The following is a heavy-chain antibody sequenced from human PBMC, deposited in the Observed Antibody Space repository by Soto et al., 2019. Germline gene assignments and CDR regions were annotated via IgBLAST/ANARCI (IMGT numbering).Heavy chain of an antibody. Sequence: LRLSCAASGSTFSSHAMHWVRHAPLKGLQWVAVISYYGANKYYADTVKGRFTISRDNSKNTMYLQMTTLRAEDTAVYYCARDSQVVIASSYYYRMDVWGQGTTVTTS. J-gene: IGHJ6*02. CDR3: ARDSQVVIASSYYYRMDV. CDR2: ISYYGANK. D-gene: IGHD3-22*01. CDR1: GSTFSSHA. V-gene: IGHV3-30-3*01.